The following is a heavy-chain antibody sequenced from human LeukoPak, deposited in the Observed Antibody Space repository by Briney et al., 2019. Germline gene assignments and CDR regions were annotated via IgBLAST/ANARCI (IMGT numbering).Heavy chain of an antibody. CDR1: GFTFSSYG. Sequence: GGSLRLSCAASGFTFSSYGMHWVRQAPGKGPEWVAFIRYDGSNKYYADSVKGRFTISRDNSKNTLYLQMNSLRAEDTAVYYYAKAGIQKWLVPFDYWGQGTLVTVSS. CDR2: IRYDGSNK. D-gene: IGHD6-19*01. V-gene: IGHV3-30*02. CDR3: AKAGIQKWLVPFDY. J-gene: IGHJ4*02.